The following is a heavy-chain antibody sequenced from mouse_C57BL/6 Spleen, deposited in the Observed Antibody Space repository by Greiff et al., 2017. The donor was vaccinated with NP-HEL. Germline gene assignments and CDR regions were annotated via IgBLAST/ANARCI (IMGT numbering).Heavy chain of an antibody. V-gene: IGHV1-69*01. Sequence: QVQLQQPGAELVMPGASVKLSCKASGYTFTSYWMHWVKQRPGQGLEWIGEIDPSDSYTNYNQKFKGKSTLTVDKASSTAYMQLSSLTSEDAAVYYCARRRDDYDDYWGQGTTLTVAS. D-gene: IGHD2-4*01. CDR3: ARRRDDYDDY. J-gene: IGHJ2*01. CDR1: GYTFTSYW. CDR2: IDPSDSYT.